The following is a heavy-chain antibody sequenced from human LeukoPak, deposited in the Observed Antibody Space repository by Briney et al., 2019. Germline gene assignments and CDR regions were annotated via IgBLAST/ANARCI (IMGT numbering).Heavy chain of an antibody. J-gene: IGHJ5*02. CDR3: ARDRSTVTFNWFDP. CDR2: INHSGST. CDR1: GGSFSGYY. V-gene: IGHV4-34*01. D-gene: IGHD4-17*01. Sequence: SETLSLTCAVYGGSFSGYYWSWIRQPPGKGLEWIGEINHSGSTNYNPSLKSRVTISVDTSKNQFSLKLSSVTAADTAVYYCARDRSTVTFNWFDPWGQGTLVTVSS.